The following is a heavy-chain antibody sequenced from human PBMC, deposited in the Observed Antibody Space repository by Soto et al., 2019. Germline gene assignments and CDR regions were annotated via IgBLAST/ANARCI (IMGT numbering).Heavy chain of an antibody. Sequence: SETLSLTCAVSGGSISSGGYYWNWIRQHPGKGLEWIGYIFHTGSTNYDPPLKSRVIISVNTSKNQFSLKLTSVTAADTAVYYCARAVPGYYYGMDVWGQGTTVTVSS. V-gene: IGHV4-31*11. CDR2: IFHTGST. CDR3: ARAVPGYYYGMDV. CDR1: GGSISSGGYY. J-gene: IGHJ6*02.